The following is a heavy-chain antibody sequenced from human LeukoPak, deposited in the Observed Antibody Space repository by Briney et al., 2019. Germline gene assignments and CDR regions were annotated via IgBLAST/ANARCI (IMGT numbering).Heavy chain of an antibody. D-gene: IGHD6-19*01. CDR1: GYIFTSYW. CDR2: IYPGDSDT. V-gene: IGHV5-51*01. J-gene: IGHJ4*02. Sequence: GESLKISCQCSGYIFTSYWIGWVRPLPGKGLEWMGIIYPGDSDTRYSPSFQGQVTISADKSISTAYLQWSSLKASDTAIYYCARHSSGWHLTYFDYWGQGTLVTVSS. CDR3: ARHSSGWHLTYFDY.